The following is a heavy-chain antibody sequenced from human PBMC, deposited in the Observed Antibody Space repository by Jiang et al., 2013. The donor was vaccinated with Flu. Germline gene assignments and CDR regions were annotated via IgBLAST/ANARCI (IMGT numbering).Heavy chain of an antibody. V-gene: IGHV1-69*04. Sequence: GAEVKKPGSSVKVSCKASGGTFSSYTISWVRQAPGQGLEWMGRIIPILGIANYAQKFQGRVTITADKSTSTAYMELSSLRSEDTAVYYCARESHTYSGSPGGYYYYGMDVWGQGTTVTVSS. D-gene: IGHD1-26*01. CDR3: ARESHTYSGSPGGYYYYGMDV. J-gene: IGHJ6*02. CDR2: IIPILGIA. CDR1: GGTFSSYT.